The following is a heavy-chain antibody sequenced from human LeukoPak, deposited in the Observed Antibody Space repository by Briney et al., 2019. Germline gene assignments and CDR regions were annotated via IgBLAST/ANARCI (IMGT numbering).Heavy chain of an antibody. CDR1: GGSFSGYY. Sequence: SETLPLTCAVYGGSFSGYYWSWIRQPPGKGLEWIGEINHSGSTNYNPSLKSRVTISVDTSKNQFSLKLSSVTAADTAVYYCARLWSTSCKGGSCPHQPNYWGQGTRVTVPS. CDR3: ARLWSTSCKGGSCPHQPNY. CDR2: INHSGST. D-gene: IGHD2-15*01. V-gene: IGHV4-34*01. J-gene: IGHJ4*02.